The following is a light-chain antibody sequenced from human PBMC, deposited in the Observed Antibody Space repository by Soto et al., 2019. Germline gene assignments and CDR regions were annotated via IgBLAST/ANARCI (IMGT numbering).Light chain of an antibody. CDR2: DVS. Sequence: SVLTQPRSVSGSPGQSVTISCTGTSSDVGGYNHVSWYQQYPGKAPKLMIYDVSKRPSGVPDRFSGSKSGNTASLTISGLQAEDEADYYCCSYAGSYTYVFGTGTKVTVL. CDR1: SSDVGGYNH. CDR3: CSYAGSYTYV. V-gene: IGLV2-11*01. J-gene: IGLJ1*01.